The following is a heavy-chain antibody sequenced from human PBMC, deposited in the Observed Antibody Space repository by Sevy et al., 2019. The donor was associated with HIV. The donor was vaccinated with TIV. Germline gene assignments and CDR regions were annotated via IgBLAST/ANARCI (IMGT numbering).Heavy chain of an antibody. D-gene: IGHD1-1*01. V-gene: IGHV3-33*01. CDR3: ARDVLAGTTAADY. Sequence: GGSLRLSCAASGFTFSSYGMHWVRQAPGKGLEWVAVIGYDGSNKYYADSVKGRFTISRDNSKNTLYLQMNSLRAEDTAVYYCARDVLAGTTAADYWGQGTLVTVSS. CDR1: GFTFSSYG. CDR2: IGYDGSNK. J-gene: IGHJ4*02.